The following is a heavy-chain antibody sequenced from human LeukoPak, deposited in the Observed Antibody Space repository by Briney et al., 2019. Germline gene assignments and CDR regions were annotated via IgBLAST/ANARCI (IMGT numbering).Heavy chain of an antibody. CDR1: GYTFTSYY. Sequence: ASVKVSCKASGYTFTSYYMHWVRQAPGQGLEWMGIINPSGGSTSYAQKFQGRVTMTRDTSTSTVYMELSSLRSEDTAVYYCAREGGTPSIYYYYGMDVWGQGTTVTVSS. CDR2: INPSGGST. V-gene: IGHV1-46*01. J-gene: IGHJ6*02. D-gene: IGHD1-1*01. CDR3: AREGGTPSIYYYYGMDV.